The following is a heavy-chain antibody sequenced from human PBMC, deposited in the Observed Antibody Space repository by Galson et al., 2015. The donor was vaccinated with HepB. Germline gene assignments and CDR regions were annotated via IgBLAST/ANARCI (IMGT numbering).Heavy chain of an antibody. CDR3: TTDVHDYGDDGGALADY. Sequence: SLRLSCASSGFTFSNAWLNWVRQAPGMGLEWVGRIKSKTDGGTTDYAAPVKGRFTISRDDSKNTLYLQMNSLKTEDTAVYYCTTDVHDYGDDGGALADYWGQGTLVTVSS. CDR2: IKSKTDGGTT. D-gene: IGHD4-17*01. V-gene: IGHV3-15*07. J-gene: IGHJ4*02. CDR1: GFTFSNAW.